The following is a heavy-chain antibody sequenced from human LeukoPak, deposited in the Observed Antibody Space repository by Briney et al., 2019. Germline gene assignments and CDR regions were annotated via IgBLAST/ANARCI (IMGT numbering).Heavy chain of an antibody. CDR3: ARHSRIAAAGSKTNYYCGIDA. CDR1: GYGFTSYW. D-gene: IGHD6-13*01. Sequence: GESLKISCKTSGYGFTSYWIGWVRQTPGKGLEWMAIIYPADSDTRYSPSFEGHVTISADKDSTTAYLQWSSLTASDTAMYYCARHSRIAAAGSKTNYYCGIDAWGKGTTVTVSS. J-gene: IGHJ6*04. CDR2: IYPADSDT. V-gene: IGHV5-51*01.